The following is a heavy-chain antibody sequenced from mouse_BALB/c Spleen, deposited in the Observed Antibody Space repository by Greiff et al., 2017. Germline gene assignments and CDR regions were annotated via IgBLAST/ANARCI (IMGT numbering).Heavy chain of an antibody. V-gene: IGHV5-6*01. CDR1: GFTFSSYG. J-gene: IGHJ4*01. CDR2: ISSGGSYT. Sequence: EVKVVESGGDLVKPGGSLKLSCAASGFTFSSYGMSWVRQTPDKRLEWVATISSGGSYTYYPDSVKGRFTISRDNAKNTLYLQMSSLKSEDTAMYYCARQTYDYYAMDYWGQGTSVTVSS. D-gene: IGHD6-5*01. CDR3: ARQTYDYYAMDY.